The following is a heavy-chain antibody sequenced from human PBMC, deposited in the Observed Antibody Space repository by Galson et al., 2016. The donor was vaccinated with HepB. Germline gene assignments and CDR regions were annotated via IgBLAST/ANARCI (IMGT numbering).Heavy chain of an antibody. J-gene: IGHJ6*04. Sequence: SLRLSCAASGFTFKNHGIHWVRQAPGKGLEWVAFIWFDGSNEEYADSVKGRFTVSRDNSKNRLYLQMNSLRAEDTAVYYCARVGQCGVSYDLYYWGSGTTGIVSS. V-gene: IGHV3-33*01. CDR2: IWFDGSNE. CDR3: ARVGQCGVSYDLYY. D-gene: IGHD3-3*01. CDR1: GFTFKNHG.